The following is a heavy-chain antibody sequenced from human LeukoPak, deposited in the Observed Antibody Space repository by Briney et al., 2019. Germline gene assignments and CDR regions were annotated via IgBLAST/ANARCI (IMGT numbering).Heavy chain of an antibody. CDR3: ARSIPGVATPLYF. CDR1: GGSISSGDYY. CDR2: IYSMGST. D-gene: IGHD2-21*01. Sequence: PSQTLTLTCTVSGGSISSGDYYWCWVRQPPGKGLEWIGYIYSMGSTFYNPSLKSRLTMSVDTSKNYFTLDLNSVTAADTAVYYCARSIPGVATPLYFWGQGTQVTVSS. J-gene: IGHJ4*02. V-gene: IGHV4-30-4*08.